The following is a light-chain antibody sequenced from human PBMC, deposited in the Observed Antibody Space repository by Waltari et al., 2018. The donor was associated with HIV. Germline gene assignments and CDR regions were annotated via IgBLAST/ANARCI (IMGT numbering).Light chain of an antibody. V-gene: IGLV3-1*01. J-gene: IGLJ2*01. Sequence: SYELTQPPSMSVSPGQTASITCSGDKLGDKYVCWYQQRPGQSPVMVIYQDSERPSGVPERFSGSNSGNTATLIISRVEDGDEADYYCQVWDESNEQVVFGGGTRLTVL. CDR3: QVWDESNEQVV. CDR1: KLGDKY. CDR2: QDS.